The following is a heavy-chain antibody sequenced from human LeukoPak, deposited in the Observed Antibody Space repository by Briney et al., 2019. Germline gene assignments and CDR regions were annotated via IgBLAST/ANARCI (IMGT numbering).Heavy chain of an antibody. CDR3: ARAPLYHYDSSGYLFDY. V-gene: IGHV4-39*07. D-gene: IGHD3-22*01. J-gene: IGHJ4*02. CDR2: IYYSGTT. Sequence: SETLSLTCTVSGVSISSSNSYWGWIRQPPGKGLEWIGSIYYSGTTYYDPSVKSRVTISIDTSKKQFSLKLSSVTAADTAIYYCARAPLYHYDSSGYLFDYWGQGTLVTVSS. CDR1: GVSISSSNSY.